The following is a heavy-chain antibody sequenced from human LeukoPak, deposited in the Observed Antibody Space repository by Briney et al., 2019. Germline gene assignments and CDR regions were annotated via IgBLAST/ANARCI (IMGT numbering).Heavy chain of an antibody. Sequence: ASVKVSCKASGYTFTSYYMHWVRQAPGQGLEWMGIINPSGGSTSYAQKFQGRVTMTRDTSINTAYMELSRLRSDDTAMYYCAIISGAGTWGQGTLVTVSS. CDR2: INPSGGST. D-gene: IGHD6-13*01. CDR3: AIISGAGT. J-gene: IGHJ4*02. CDR1: GYTFTSYY. V-gene: IGHV1-46*01.